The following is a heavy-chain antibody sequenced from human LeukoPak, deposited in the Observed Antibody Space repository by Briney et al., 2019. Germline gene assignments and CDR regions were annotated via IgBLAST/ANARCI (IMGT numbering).Heavy chain of an antibody. V-gene: IGHV3-33*01. D-gene: IGHD1-20*01. Sequence: GGSLRLSCAASGFTFSSYGMHWVRQAPGKGLEWVAVIWYDGSNKYYADSVKGRFTISRDNSKNTLYLQMNSLRAEDTAVYYCARGNPYNWNQHYYNGMDVWGQGTTVTVSS. CDR3: ARGNPYNWNQHYYNGMDV. CDR1: GFTFSSYG. J-gene: IGHJ6*02. CDR2: IWYDGSNK.